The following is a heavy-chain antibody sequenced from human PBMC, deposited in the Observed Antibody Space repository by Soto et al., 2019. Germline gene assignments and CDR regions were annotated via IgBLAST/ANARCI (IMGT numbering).Heavy chain of an antibody. Sequence: QVQLVQSGAEVKKPGASVKVSCKASGYTFTSYAMHWVRQAPGQRLEWMGWINAGNGNTKYSQKFQGRVTITRDTSASTAYMELSSLRSEDTAVYCCARGSAAAAQGDYWGQGTLVTVSS. CDR1: GYTFTSYA. D-gene: IGHD6-13*01. V-gene: IGHV1-3*01. CDR2: INAGNGNT. J-gene: IGHJ4*02. CDR3: ARGSAAAAQGDY.